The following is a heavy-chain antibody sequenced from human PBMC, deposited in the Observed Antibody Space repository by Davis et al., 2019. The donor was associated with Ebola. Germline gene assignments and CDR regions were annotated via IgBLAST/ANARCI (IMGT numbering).Heavy chain of an antibody. CDR3: ARDHQWVFDI. CDR1: GFTFSTFW. Sequence: GESLKISCTASGFTFSTFWMNWVRQAPGKGLEWVASTNPDAIEKYYVDPARGRFTISRDNAKNSLFLQMNSLRDEDTAVYYCARDHQWVFDIWGQGTMVTVSS. CDR2: TNPDAIEK. V-gene: IGHV3-7*01. J-gene: IGHJ3*02. D-gene: IGHD2-8*01.